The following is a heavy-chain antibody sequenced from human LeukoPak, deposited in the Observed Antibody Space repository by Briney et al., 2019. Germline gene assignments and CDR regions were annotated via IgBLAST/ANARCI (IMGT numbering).Heavy chain of an antibody. CDR3: ARSKLPSPGYFDY. Sequence: GGALRLSCSGPGFHFRSHRMNWVPQAPGKGAEWGANIKQDGSEKYYVDSVKGRFTISRDNAKNSLYLQMNSLRAEDTAVYYCARSKLPSPGYFDYWGQGTLVTVSS. CDR1: GFHFRSHR. J-gene: IGHJ4*02. V-gene: IGHV3-7*01. CDR2: IKQDGSEK. D-gene: IGHD2-15*01.